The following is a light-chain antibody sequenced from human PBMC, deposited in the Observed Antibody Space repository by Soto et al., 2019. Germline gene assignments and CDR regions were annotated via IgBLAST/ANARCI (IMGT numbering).Light chain of an antibody. J-gene: IGLJ1*01. CDR3: CSFSSSSTYV. Sequence: QSALSQPASVSGSPGQSITISCSGTSSDVETHTLVSWYQHHPGKAPRLLIYAGSRRPSGVSNRFSGSKSGNTASLTVSGLQAEDEADYYCCSFSSSSTYVFGSGTKVTVL. CDR1: SSDVETHTL. V-gene: IGLV2-23*01. CDR2: AGS.